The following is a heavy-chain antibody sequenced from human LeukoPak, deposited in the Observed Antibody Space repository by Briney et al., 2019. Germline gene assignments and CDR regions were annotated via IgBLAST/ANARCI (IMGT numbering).Heavy chain of an antibody. J-gene: IGHJ5*02. Sequence: SETLSLTCAVYGGSFSGYYWSWIRQPPGKGLEWIGEINHSGSTNYNPSLKSRVTISVDTSKNQLSLKLSSVTAADTAVYYCARASGAAAGGNWFDPWGQGTLVTVSS. CDR3: ARASGAAAGGNWFDP. CDR1: GGSFSGYY. V-gene: IGHV4-34*01. CDR2: INHSGST. D-gene: IGHD6-13*01.